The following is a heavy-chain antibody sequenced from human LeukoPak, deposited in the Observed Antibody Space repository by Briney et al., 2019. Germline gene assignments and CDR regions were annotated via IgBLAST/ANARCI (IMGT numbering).Heavy chain of an antibody. CDR3: ARDDSEDDFNAFDI. J-gene: IGHJ3*02. CDR2: TNPKPGDT. D-gene: IGHD3-22*01. CDR1: GYTFTRYD. V-gene: IGHV1-2*02. Sequence: RASVKVSCKASGYTFTRYDINWVRQAPGQGLEWMGWTNPKPGDTSYAQNFQGRVTMTRDTSITTFYLELNNLRSDDTAVYFCARDDSEDDFNAFDIWGQGTMVTVAS.